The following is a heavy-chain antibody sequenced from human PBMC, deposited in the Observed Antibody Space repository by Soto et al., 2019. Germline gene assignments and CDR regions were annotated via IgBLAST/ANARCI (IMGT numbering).Heavy chain of an antibody. Sequence: QVQLVESGGGVVQPGRSLRLSCAASGFTFSSYGMHWVRQAPGKGLEWVAVISYDGSKKNYADSVKGRFTISRDNSKNTLYLQMNSLRAEDTAVYYCAKDGLMITFGGVIHWGQGTLVTVSS. CDR2: ISYDGSKK. D-gene: IGHD3-16*02. J-gene: IGHJ4*02. CDR3: AKDGLMITFGGVIH. V-gene: IGHV3-30*18. CDR1: GFTFSSYG.